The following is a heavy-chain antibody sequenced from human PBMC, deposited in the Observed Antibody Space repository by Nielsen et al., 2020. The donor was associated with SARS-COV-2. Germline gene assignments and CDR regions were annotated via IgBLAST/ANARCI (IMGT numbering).Heavy chain of an antibody. D-gene: IGHD6-19*01. CDR1: GFTFSSYS. V-gene: IGHV3-21*01. CDR3: AKDGGSGPHIWDYYYYGLDV. J-gene: IGHJ6*02. Sequence: GGSLRLSCAASGFTFSSYSMNWVRQAPGKGLEWVSSISSSSSYIYYADSVKGRFTISRDNSKNTLYLQMNSLTAEDTAVYYCAKDGGSGPHIWDYYYYGLDVWGQGTTVTVSS. CDR2: ISSSSSYI.